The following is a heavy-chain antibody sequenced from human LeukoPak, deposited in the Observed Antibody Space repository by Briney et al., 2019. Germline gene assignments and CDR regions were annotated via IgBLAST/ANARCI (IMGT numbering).Heavy chain of an antibody. V-gene: IGHV4-38-2*02. CDR1: GYSISSGYY. CDR2: IYHSGST. J-gene: IGHJ4*02. Sequence: SETLSLTCAVSGYSISSGYYWGWIRQPPGKGLEWIGSIYHSGSTYYNPSLKSRVTISVDTTKNQFSLKLSSVTAAATAVYYGGGEGEGGGGRYYGSGSYLFDYWGQGTLVTVSS. CDR3: GGEGEGGGGRYYGSGSYLFDY. D-gene: IGHD3-10*01.